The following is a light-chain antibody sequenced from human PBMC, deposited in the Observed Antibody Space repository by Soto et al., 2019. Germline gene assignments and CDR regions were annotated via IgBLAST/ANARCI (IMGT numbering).Light chain of an antibody. Sequence: EIVMTQSPATLSVSPGERATLSCRAIQSFRSNLAWYQQKPGQSPRLLIYGASTRATGIPARFSGSGSGTQFTLTISSLQSEDFAVYYCQQYNNWPPAWTFGQGTKVDIK. CDR1: QSFRSN. CDR2: GAS. CDR3: QQYNNWPPAWT. V-gene: IGKV3-15*01. J-gene: IGKJ1*01.